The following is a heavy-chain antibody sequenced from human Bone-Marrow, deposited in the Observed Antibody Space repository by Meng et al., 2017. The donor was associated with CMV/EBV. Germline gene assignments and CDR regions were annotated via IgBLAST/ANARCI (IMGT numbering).Heavy chain of an antibody. J-gene: IGHJ4*02. Sequence: GESLKISCTASGFTFGDYAMNWVRQAPGKGLVWVSRINSDGSSTSYADSVKGRFTISRDNAKNTLYLQMNSLRAEDTAVYYCARESSSSGWLRRWGQGTLVTVSS. D-gene: IGHD6-19*01. CDR1: GFTFGDYA. CDR2: INSDGSST. V-gene: IGHV3-74*01. CDR3: ARESSSSGWLRR.